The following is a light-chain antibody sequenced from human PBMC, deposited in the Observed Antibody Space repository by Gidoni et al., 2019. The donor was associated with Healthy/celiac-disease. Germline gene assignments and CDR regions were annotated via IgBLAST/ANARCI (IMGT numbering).Light chain of an antibody. CDR3: QAWDSSTVI. CDR1: KLGNKY. J-gene: IGLJ2*01. V-gene: IGLV3-1*01. Sequence: SYELTQPPSVSVSPGQTASITCSGDKLGNKYACWYQQKTGQSPVLVIYQDTKRPSGIPERFSGSNSGNTATLTLSGTQAMDEADYYCQAWDSSTVIFGAGTKLTVL. CDR2: QDT.